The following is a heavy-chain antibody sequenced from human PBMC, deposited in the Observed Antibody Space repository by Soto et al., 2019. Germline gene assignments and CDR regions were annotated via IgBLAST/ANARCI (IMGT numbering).Heavy chain of an antibody. J-gene: IGHJ6*02. V-gene: IGHV1-69*06. CDR3: ARGQICGVVIRESMDV. CDR1: GGTFSSYA. Sequence: ASVKVSCKASGGTFSSYAISWVRQAPGQGLEWMGGIIPIFGTANYAQKFQGRVTITADKSTSTAYMELSSLRSEETAVYYCARGQICGVVIRESMDVWGQGTTVTVSS. CDR2: IIPIFGTA. D-gene: IGHD3-3*01.